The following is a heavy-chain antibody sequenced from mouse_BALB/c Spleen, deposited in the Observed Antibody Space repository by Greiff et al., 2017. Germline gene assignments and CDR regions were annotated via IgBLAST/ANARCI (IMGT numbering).Heavy chain of an antibody. CDR3: ARARDGYYWFAY. CDR1: GFTFSSFG. V-gene: IGHV5-17*02. CDR2: ISSGSSTI. Sequence: EVKLVESGGGLVQPGGSRKLSCAASGFTFSSFGMHWVRQAPEKGLEWVAYISSGSSTIYYADTVKGRFTISRDNPKNTLFLQMTSLRSEDTAMYYCARARDGYYWFAYWGQGTLVTVSA. J-gene: IGHJ3*01. D-gene: IGHD2-3*01.